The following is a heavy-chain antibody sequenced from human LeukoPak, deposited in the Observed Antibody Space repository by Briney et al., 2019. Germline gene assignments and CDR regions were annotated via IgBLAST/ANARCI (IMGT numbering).Heavy chain of an antibody. D-gene: IGHD3-16*01. V-gene: IGHV4-61*02. CDR1: GGSISSGSYY. CDR2: IYTSGST. J-gene: IGHJ3*02. CDR3: ARPFRSYLVDPFDI. Sequence: PSETLSLTCTVSGGSISSGSYYWSWIRQPAGKGLEWIGRIYTSGSTNYNPSLKSRVTISVDTSKNQFSLKLSSVTAADTAVYYCARPFRSYLVDPFDIWGQGTMVTVSS.